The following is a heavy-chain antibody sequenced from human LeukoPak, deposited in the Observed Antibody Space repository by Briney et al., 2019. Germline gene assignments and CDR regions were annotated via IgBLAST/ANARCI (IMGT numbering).Heavy chain of an antibody. CDR2: ISSSGSDT. D-gene: IGHD4-17*01. CDR3: ATAPTEDGDGSSPVY. V-gene: IGHV3-11*04. Sequence: GGALRLSCAASRFTFRDHFMSWIRQPPGKGLEYVSYISSSGSDTYYSDSVKGGFTVSSDNAKNSLFLQMNSQRAEDTAVYYCATAPTEDGDGSSPVYWGQGTLVTVSS. CDR1: RFTFRDHF. J-gene: IGHJ4*02.